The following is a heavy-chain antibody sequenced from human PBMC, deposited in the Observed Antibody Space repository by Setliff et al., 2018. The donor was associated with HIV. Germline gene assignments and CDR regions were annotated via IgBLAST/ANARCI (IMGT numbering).Heavy chain of an antibody. CDR3: ARVRWLVRYFDY. CDR2: INHSGST. Sequence: ETLSLTCTVSGGSISSSSYYWGWIRQPPGKGLEWIGEINHSGSTNYNPSLKSRVTISVDTSKNQFSLKLSSVTAADTAVYSCARVRWLVRYFDYWGQGTLVTVSS. J-gene: IGHJ4*02. V-gene: IGHV4-39*07. CDR1: GGSISSSSYY. D-gene: IGHD6-19*01.